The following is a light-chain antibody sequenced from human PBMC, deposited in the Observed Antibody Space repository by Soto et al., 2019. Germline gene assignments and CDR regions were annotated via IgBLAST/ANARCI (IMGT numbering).Light chain of an antibody. CDR3: QQRSNWRRA. V-gene: IGKV3-11*01. Sequence: EIVLTQSPATLSLSPGERATLSCRASQSVSSYLAWYQQKPGQAPRLLIYDSSNRAAGIPARFSASGSGTDFTLPISSLEPEDFAVYYCQQRSNWRRAFGQGTKVEI. J-gene: IGKJ1*01. CDR1: QSVSSY. CDR2: DSS.